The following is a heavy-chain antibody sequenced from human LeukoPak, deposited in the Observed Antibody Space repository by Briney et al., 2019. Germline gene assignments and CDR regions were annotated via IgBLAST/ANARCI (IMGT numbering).Heavy chain of an antibody. CDR2: INSDGSST. D-gene: IGHD3-22*01. V-gene: IGHV3-74*01. CDR3: ARDGIDSSSGISYYYYMAV. CDR1: GFTFSSYW. J-gene: IGHJ6*03. Sequence: PGGSLRLSCAASGFTFSSYWMHWVRQAPGKGLVWVSRINSDGSSTSYADSVKGRFTISRDNAENSVYLHMNSLRDEDTAVYYCARDGIDSSSGISYYYYMAVWGKGTTVTISS.